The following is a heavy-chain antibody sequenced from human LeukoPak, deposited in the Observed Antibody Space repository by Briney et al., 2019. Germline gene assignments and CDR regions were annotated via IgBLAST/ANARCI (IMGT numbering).Heavy chain of an antibody. D-gene: IGHD6-6*01. Sequence: PSQTLSLTCTVSGGSISSGGYCWSWIRQPPGKGLEWIGYIYHSGSTYYNPSLKSRVTISVDRSKNQFSLKLSSVTAADTAVYYCARYYRIAARSFFHDAFDIWGQGTMVTVSS. CDR1: GGSISSGGYC. CDR3: ARYYRIAARSFFHDAFDI. J-gene: IGHJ3*02. CDR2: IYHSGST. V-gene: IGHV4-30-2*01.